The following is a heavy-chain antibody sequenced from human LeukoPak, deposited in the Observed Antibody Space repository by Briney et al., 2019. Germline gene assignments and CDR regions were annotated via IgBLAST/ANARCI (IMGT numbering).Heavy chain of an antibody. CDR2: MNPNSGNT. J-gene: IGHJ6*03. D-gene: IGHD4-23*01. CDR1: GYTFTSYD. V-gene: IGHV1-8*03. Sequence: ASVKVSCKASGYTFTSYDINWVRQATGQGLEWMGWMNPNSGNTGYAQKFQGRVTITTDESTSTAYMELSSLRSEDTAVYYCARAASYGGPLYYYYMDVWGKGTTVTVSS. CDR3: ARAASYGGPLYYYYMDV.